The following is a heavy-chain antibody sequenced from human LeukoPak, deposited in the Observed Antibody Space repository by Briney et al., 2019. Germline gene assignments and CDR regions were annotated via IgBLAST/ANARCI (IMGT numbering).Heavy chain of an antibody. CDR2: IIPIFGTA. V-gene: IGHV1-69*13. D-gene: IGHD3-16*01. CDR1: GGTFSSYA. J-gene: IGHJ5*02. CDR3: ARDRNSWGGVWGSSPAYNWLDP. Sequence: SVKVSCKASGGTFSSYAISWVRQAPGQGLEWMGGIIPIFGTANYAQKFQGRVTITADESTSTAYMELSSLRSEDTAVYYCARDRNSWGGVWGSSPAYNWLDPWGQGTLVTVSS.